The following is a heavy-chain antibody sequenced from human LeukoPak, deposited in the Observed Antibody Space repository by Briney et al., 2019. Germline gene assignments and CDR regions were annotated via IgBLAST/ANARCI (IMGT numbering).Heavy chain of an antibody. CDR2: INYSGST. D-gene: IGHD4-17*01. CDR3: ARQSTTVTSRFDY. V-gene: IGHV4-59*08. CDR1: GGSISSYY. J-gene: IGHJ4*02. Sequence: PSETLSLTCTVSGGSISSYYWSWIRQPPGKGLEWIGYINYSGSTNYNPSLKSRVTISVDTSKNQFSLKLSSVTAADTAVYYCARQSTTVTSRFDYWGQGTLVTVSS.